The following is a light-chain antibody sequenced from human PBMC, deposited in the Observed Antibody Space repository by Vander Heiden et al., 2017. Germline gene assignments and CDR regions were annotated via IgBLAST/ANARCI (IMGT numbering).Light chain of an antibody. J-gene: IGLJ2*01. V-gene: IGLV2-8*01. CDR3: SSYAGSNNFGV. Sequence: QSALTQPPSASGSPGQSVTISCTGTSSDVGGYNYVSWYQQHPGKAPKLMIYEVSKRPSGFPDRFSGSKSGNTASLTVSGFQAEDEADYYCSSYAGSNNFGVFGGGTKLTVL. CDR1: SSDVGGYNY. CDR2: EVS.